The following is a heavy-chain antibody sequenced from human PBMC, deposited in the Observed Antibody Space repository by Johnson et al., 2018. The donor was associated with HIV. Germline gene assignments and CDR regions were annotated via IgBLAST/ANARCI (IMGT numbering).Heavy chain of an antibody. CDR3: AREVGNAGAFDI. CDR2: ISSSGRTI. Sequence: VQLVESGGGVVQPGGSLRLSCAASGFTFSSYWMHWVRQAPGKGLVWVSRISSSGRTISYADSVKGRFTMSRDNAKKSLYLQMNSLRAEDTAVYYCAREVGNAGAFDIWGQGTMVTVSS. CDR1: GFTFSSYW. J-gene: IGHJ3*02. V-gene: IGHV3-48*04. D-gene: IGHD1-26*01.